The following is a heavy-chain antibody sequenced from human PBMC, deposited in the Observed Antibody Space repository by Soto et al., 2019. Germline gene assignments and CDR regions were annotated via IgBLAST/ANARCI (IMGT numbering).Heavy chain of an antibody. CDR2: IYPGDSDT. J-gene: IGHJ6*02. D-gene: IGHD1-26*01. Sequence: GESLKISCKGSGYSFTSYWIGWVRQMPGKGLEWMGIIYPGDSDTRYSPSFQGQVTISADKSISTAYLQWSSLKASDTAMYYCARLREGVVGYYGMDVWGQGTTVTVSS. CDR1: GYSFTSYW. CDR3: ARLREGVVGYYGMDV. V-gene: IGHV5-51*01.